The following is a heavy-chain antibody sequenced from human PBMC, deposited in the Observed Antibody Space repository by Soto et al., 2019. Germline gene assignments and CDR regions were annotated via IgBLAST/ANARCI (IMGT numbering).Heavy chain of an antibody. J-gene: IGHJ4*02. D-gene: IGHD3-3*01. V-gene: IGHV4-30-4*01. CDR1: GGSISSGDYF. CDR2: IYYTGST. Sequence: QVRLQESGPGLVKPSQTLSLTCTVSGGSISSGDYFWSWVRQPPGKGLEWIGCIYYTGSTSYNPSLKSRITMSVDTSKNQFSLKVSSVTAADTAVYFCARDDGYYRLYDYWGQGTLVTVSS. CDR3: ARDDGYYRLYDY.